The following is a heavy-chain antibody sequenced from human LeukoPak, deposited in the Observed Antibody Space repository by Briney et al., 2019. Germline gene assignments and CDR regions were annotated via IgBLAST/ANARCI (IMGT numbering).Heavy chain of an antibody. Sequence: SVKVSCKASGGTFSSYAISWVRQAPGQGLEWMGGIIPIFGTANCAQKFQGRVTITADESTSTAYMELSSLRSEDTAVYYCARSGNRIAAAGTDYFDYWGQGTLVTVSS. CDR3: ARSGNRIAAAGTDYFDY. V-gene: IGHV1-69*13. CDR1: GGTFSSYA. D-gene: IGHD6-13*01. J-gene: IGHJ4*02. CDR2: IIPIFGTA.